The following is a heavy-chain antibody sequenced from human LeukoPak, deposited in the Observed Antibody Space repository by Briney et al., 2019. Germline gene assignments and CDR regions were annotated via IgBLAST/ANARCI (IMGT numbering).Heavy chain of an antibody. CDR1: GGSISSGGYS. Sequence: SQTLSLTCAVSGGSISSGGYSWSWIRQPPGKGLEWIGYIYHSGSTYHNPSLKSRVTISVDRSKNQFSLKLSSVTAADTAVYYCARTPSSYYYDSSGYYWYFDLWGRGTLVTVSS. J-gene: IGHJ2*01. CDR2: IYHSGST. D-gene: IGHD3-22*01. V-gene: IGHV4-30-2*01. CDR3: ARTPSSYYYDSSGYYWYFDL.